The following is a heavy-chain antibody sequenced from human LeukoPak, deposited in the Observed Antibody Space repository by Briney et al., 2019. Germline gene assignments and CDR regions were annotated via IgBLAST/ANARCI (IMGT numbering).Heavy chain of an antibody. V-gene: IGHV3-9*01. CDR1: GFTFDDYA. Sequence: GGSLRLSCAASGFTFDDYAVHWVRQAPGKGLEWVSGISWNSGSIGYADSVKGRFTISRDNAKNSLYLQMNSLRAEDTAVYYCAKDSSSWFLDSWGQGILVTVSS. D-gene: IGHD6-13*01. J-gene: IGHJ4*02. CDR3: AKDSSSWFLDS. CDR2: ISWNSGSI.